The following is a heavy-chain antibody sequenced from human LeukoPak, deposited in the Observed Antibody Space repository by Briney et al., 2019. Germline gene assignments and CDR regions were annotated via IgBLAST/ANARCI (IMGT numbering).Heavy chain of an antibody. V-gene: IGHV4-34*01. CDR1: GGSFSGYY. D-gene: IGHD2-15*01. J-gene: IGHJ4*02. CDR3: ASASRLGYCSGGSCPNFDY. CDR2: INHSGST. Sequence: SETLSLTCAVYGGSFSGYYWSWIRQPPGKGLEWIGEINHSGSTNYNPSLKRRVTISVDTSKNQFSLKLSSVTAADTGVYYCASASRLGYCSGGSCPNFDYWGQGTLVTVSS.